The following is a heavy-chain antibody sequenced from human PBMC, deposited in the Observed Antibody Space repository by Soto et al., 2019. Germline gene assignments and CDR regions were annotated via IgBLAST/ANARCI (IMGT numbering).Heavy chain of an antibody. Sequence: SETLSLTCTVSGGSISSYYWSWIRQPPGKGLEWIGYIYYSGSTNYNPSLKSRVTISVDTSKNQFSLKLSSVTAADKAVYYCARWSLVRGVSPYYDDGMDVWGQGTRVTVPS. CDR1: GGSISSYY. V-gene: IGHV4-59*01. J-gene: IGHJ6*02. CDR3: ARWSLVRGVSPYYDDGMDV. CDR2: IYYSGST. D-gene: IGHD3-10*01.